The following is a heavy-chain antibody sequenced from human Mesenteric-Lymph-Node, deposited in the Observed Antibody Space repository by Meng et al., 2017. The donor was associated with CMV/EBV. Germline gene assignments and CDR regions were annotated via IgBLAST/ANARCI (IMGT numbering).Heavy chain of an antibody. Sequence: GGSLRLSCAASGFTFSSYAMSWVRQAPGKGLEWVSAISGSGGSTYYADSVKGRFTISRDNSKNTLYLQMNSLRAEDTAVYYCAKGAREYCTNGVCYMGRGYYYYYGMDVWGQGTTVTVSS. D-gene: IGHD2-8*01. CDR2: ISGSGGST. J-gene: IGHJ6*02. CDR3: AKGAREYCTNGVCYMGRGYYYYYGMDV. CDR1: GFTFSSYA. V-gene: IGHV3-23*01.